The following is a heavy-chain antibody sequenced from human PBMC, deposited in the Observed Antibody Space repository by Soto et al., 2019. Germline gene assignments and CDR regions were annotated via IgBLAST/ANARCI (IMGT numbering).Heavy chain of an antibody. V-gene: IGHV5-51*01. CDR2: IYPGDSDT. J-gene: IGHJ6*02. Sequence: GESVKISCKGRVDSVSSYWSWRVRQIQGKGLEWMGIIYPGDSDTRYSPSFQGQVTISADKSISTAYLQWSSLKASDTAMYYCARQGYCSGGSCYSQNYYYYGMDVWGQGTTVTVSS. CDR1: VDSVSSYW. CDR3: ARQGYCSGGSCYSQNYYYYGMDV. D-gene: IGHD2-15*01.